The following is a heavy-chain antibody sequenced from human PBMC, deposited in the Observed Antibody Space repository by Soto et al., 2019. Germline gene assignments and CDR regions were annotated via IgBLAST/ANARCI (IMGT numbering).Heavy chain of an antibody. Sequence: NPGGSLRLSCAGSGFTFSDYYITWIRRAPGKGLEWVSYINTLSSAIYYADSVKGRFTISRDNAKNSVYLQMNSLRAEDTAVYYCARRLQWQLRPLDSWGRGTLVTVSS. V-gene: IGHV3-11*01. J-gene: IGHJ4*02. D-gene: IGHD6-19*01. CDR3: ARRLQWQLRPLDS. CDR2: INTLSSAI. CDR1: GFTFSDYY.